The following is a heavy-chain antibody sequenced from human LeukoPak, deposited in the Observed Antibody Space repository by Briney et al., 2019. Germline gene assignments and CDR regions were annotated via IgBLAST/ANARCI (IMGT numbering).Heavy chain of an antibody. CDR1: GGSISNHY. Sequence: PSETLSLTCTVSGGSISNHYWTWIRQPPGKGLEWIGYIDYSGSYTYNPSLKSRITISADTSKSQFSLKLRSLTAADTAVYYCARVGALDWFDPWGQGILVTVSS. CDR3: ARVGALDWFDP. CDR2: IDYSGSY. D-gene: IGHD3-10*01. J-gene: IGHJ5*02. V-gene: IGHV4-59*11.